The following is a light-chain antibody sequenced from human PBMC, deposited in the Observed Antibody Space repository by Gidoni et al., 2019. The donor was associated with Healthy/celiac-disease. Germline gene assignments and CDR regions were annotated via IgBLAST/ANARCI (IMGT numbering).Light chain of an antibody. CDR3: QQDDNLPLT. V-gene: IGKV1-33*01. J-gene: IGKJ4*01. Sequence: DIQMPQSPSSLSASVGHRVTITCQSSQVISNYLNWTQQKPGKAPKLLIYDESHLETGVPSRFSRSGSWTDFTFTISSLQPEDIATYYCQQDDNLPLTFXGXTKVEIK. CDR2: DES. CDR1: QVISNY.